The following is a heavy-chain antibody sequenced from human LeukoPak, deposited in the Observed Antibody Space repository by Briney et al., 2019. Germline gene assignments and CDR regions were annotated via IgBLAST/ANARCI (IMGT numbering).Heavy chain of an antibody. Sequence: GGSLRLSCAASGFTFSSYAMSWVRQAPGKGLGWVSAISGSGGSTYYAHSVKGRFTISRDNSKNTLYLQMNSLRAEDTAVYYCAKVPTRKALGDYFTPLWYFDLWGRGTLVTVSS. CDR1: GFTFSSYA. V-gene: IGHV3-23*01. CDR3: AKVPTRKALGDYFTPLWYFDL. CDR2: ISGSGGST. J-gene: IGHJ2*01. D-gene: IGHD4-17*01.